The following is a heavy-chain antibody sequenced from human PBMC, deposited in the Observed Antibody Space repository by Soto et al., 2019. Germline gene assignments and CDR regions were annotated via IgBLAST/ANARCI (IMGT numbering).Heavy chain of an antibody. CDR3: ARGSSHYYDFWSGYLGYYYYGMDV. Sequence: PSQTLSLTCALSGDSVSSNSAAWNWIRQSPSRGLEWLGRTYYRSKWYNDYAVPVKSRITINPDTSKNQFSLQLNSVTPEDTAVYYCARGSSHYYDFWSGYLGYYYYGMDVWGQGTTVTVSS. V-gene: IGHV6-1*01. CDR2: TYYRSKWYN. D-gene: IGHD3-3*01. J-gene: IGHJ6*02. CDR1: GDSVSSNSAA.